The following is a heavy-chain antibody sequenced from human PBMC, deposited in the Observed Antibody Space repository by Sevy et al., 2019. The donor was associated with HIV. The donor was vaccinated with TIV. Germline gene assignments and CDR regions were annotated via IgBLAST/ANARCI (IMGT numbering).Heavy chain of an antibody. D-gene: IGHD1-26*01. CDR3: ARVFGIGIVGATPDY. Sequence: GGSLRLSCAASGFTFSDYNMIWIRQAPGRGLEWISYIRSTGDTIYYADSVEGRFTISRDNAKNSLYLQMNSLTAGDTAVYYCARVFGIGIVGATPDYWGQGTLVTVSS. CDR2: IRSTGDTI. J-gene: IGHJ4*02. V-gene: IGHV3-11*01. CDR1: GFTFSDYN.